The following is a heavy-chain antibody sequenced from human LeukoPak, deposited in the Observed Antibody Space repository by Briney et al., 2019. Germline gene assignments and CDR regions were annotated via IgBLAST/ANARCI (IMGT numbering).Heavy chain of an antibody. CDR2: IWYDGSNK. Sequence: GGSLRLSCAASGFTFSSYGMHWVRQAPGEGLEWVAVIWYDGSNKYYADSVKGRFTISRDNSKNTLYLQMNSLRAEDTAVYYCARGDSSSWSPFDYWGQGTLVTVSS. V-gene: IGHV3-33*01. D-gene: IGHD6-13*01. J-gene: IGHJ4*02. CDR3: ARGDSSSWSPFDY. CDR1: GFTFSSYG.